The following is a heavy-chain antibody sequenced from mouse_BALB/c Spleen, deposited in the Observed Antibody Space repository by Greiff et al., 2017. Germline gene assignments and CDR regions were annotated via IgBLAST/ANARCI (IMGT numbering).Heavy chain of an antibody. CDR2: ISYSGST. CDR1: GYSITSDYA. V-gene: IGHV3-2*02. Sequence: EVQLQESGPDLVKPSQSLSLTCTVTGYSITSDYAWNWIRQFPGNKLEWMGYISYSGSTSYNPSLKSRISITRDTSKNQFFLQLNSVTTEDTATYYCARGGYGSSYGFAYWGQGTLVTVSA. CDR3: ARGGYGSSYGFAY. D-gene: IGHD1-1*01. J-gene: IGHJ3*01.